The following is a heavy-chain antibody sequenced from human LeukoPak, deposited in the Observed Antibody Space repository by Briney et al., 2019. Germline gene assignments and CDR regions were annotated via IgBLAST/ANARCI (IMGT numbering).Heavy chain of an antibody. V-gene: IGHV4-39*07. J-gene: IGHJ5*02. Sequence: SETLSLTCTVSGGSISSISYYWGWIRQPPGKGLEWIGSIYYSGNTYYNPSLKSRVTIAVDTSKNQFSLKLSSVTAADTAVYYCARAVPCLEWFFSAFDPWGQGTLVTVSS. CDR3: ARAVPCLEWFFSAFDP. CDR2: IYYSGNT. D-gene: IGHD3-3*01. CDR1: GGSISSISYY.